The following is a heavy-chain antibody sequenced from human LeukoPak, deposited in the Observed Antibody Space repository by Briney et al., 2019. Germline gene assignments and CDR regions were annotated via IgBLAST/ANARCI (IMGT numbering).Heavy chain of an antibody. V-gene: IGHV1-18*01. CDR3: ARVGAVAGPGGWFDP. CDR1: GYTFTSYG. Sequence: ASVKVSCKASGYTFTSYGIGWVRQAPGQGLEWMGWISAYNGNTNYAQKLQGRVTMTTDASTSTAYMELRSLRSDDTAVYYCARVGAVAGPGGWFDPWGQGTLVTVSS. CDR2: ISAYNGNT. D-gene: IGHD6-19*01. J-gene: IGHJ5*02.